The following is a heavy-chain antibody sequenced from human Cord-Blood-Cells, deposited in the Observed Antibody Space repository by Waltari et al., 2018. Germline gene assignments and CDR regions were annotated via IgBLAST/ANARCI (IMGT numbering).Heavy chain of an antibody. Sequence: GEGLVRPGGSRRPPGPASGFTSVATTGHGLRQAPGKGLEWVSVIYSGGSTYYADSVKGRFTISRHNSKNTLYLQMKSLRAEDTAVYYCARTLTVTDAFDIWGQGTMVTVSS. CDR2: IYSGGST. V-gene: IGHV3-53*04. CDR1: GFTSVATT. J-gene: IGHJ3*02. D-gene: IGHD4-17*01. CDR3: ARTLTVTDAFDI.